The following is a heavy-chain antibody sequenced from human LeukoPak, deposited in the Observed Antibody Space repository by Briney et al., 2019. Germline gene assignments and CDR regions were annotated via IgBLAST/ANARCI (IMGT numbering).Heavy chain of an antibody. V-gene: IGHV4-39*07. J-gene: IGHJ5*02. CDR2: IYYSGST. CDR3: ARDTTGLGFDP. CDR1: GGSISSSSYY. D-gene: IGHD1-1*01. Sequence: ASETLSLTCTVSGGSISSSSYYWGWIRQPPGKGLEWIGSIYYSGSTYYNPSLKSRVTISVDTSKNQFSLKLSSVTAADTAVYYCARDTTGLGFDPWGQGTLVTVSS.